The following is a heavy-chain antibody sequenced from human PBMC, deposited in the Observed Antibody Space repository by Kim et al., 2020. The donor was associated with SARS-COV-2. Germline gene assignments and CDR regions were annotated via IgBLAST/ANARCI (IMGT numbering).Heavy chain of an antibody. J-gene: IGHJ4*02. Sequence: ASVKVSCKASGYTFTSYDINWVRQATGQGLEWIGWMNPNSGNTGYAQKFQGRVTMTRNTSISTAYMELSSLRSEDTAVYYCARSKQGHCSGGSCYYRDWGQGTLVTVSS. V-gene: IGHV1-8*01. CDR2: MNPNSGNT. CDR3: ARSKQGHCSGGSCYYRD. CDR1: GYTFTSYD. D-gene: IGHD2-15*01.